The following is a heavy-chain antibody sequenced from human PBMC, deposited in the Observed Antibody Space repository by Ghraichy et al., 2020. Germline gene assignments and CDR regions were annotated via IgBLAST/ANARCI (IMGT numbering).Heavy chain of an antibody. D-gene: IGHD3-16*01. J-gene: IGHJ6*02. CDR3: AKGIGVLYYDGMDV. CDR1: GFTFDDCT. Sequence: LNISCAASGFTFDDCTMHWVRQAPGKGLEWVSLVSWDGGSTFYADSVKGRFTISRDNTGNSLYLQMNSLRTDDTALYFCAKGIGVLYYDGMDVWGQGTTVTVSS. CDR2: VSWDGGST. V-gene: IGHV3-43*01.